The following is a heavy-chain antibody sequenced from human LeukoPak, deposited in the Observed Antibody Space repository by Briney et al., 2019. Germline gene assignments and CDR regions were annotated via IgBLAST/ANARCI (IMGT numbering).Heavy chain of an antibody. Sequence: GGSLTLSCAASGFTFSTYYRSWIRQAPGRGLEWVSYISISGSYTNYADSVKGRFTISRDNAKNSLYLQMNSLRAEDTAVYYCARDSSGSRDWGQGTLVTVSS. J-gene: IGHJ4*02. CDR1: GFTFSTYY. D-gene: IGHD3-10*01. CDR2: ISISGSYT. CDR3: ARDSSGSRD. V-gene: IGHV3-11*05.